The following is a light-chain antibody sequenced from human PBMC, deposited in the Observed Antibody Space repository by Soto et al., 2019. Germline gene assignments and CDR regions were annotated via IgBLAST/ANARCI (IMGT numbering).Light chain of an antibody. CDR3: QQRSGWPLT. CDR1: QSVSSY. J-gene: IGKJ4*01. V-gene: IGKV3-11*01. Sequence: EIVLTQSPDTLSLSPGERATLSCRASQSVSSYLAWYQQKPGQAPRLLIYDASNRATGIPARFSGSGSGTEFTLTIGSLEPEDFAVYFCQQRSGWPLTFGGGTKVGIK. CDR2: DAS.